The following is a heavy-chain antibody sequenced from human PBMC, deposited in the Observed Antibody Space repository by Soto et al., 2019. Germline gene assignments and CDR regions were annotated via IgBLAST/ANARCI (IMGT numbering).Heavy chain of an antibody. D-gene: IGHD6-6*01. V-gene: IGHV1-69*01. CDR3: ARDLEQLGRYYYYGMDV. CDR1: GGTFSSYA. Sequence: QVQLVQSGAEVKKPGSSVKVSCKASGGTFSSYAISWVRQAPGQGLEWMGGIIPIFGTANYAQKFQGRVTITADESTSTAYMELGSLRSEDTAVYYCARDLEQLGRYYYYGMDVWGQGTTVTVSS. CDR2: IIPIFGTA. J-gene: IGHJ6*02.